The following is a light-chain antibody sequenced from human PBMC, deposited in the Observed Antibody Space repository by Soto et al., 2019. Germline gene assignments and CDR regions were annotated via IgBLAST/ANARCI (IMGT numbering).Light chain of an antibody. V-gene: IGLV2-14*01. CDR2: EVS. CDR1: SSDVGGHNY. CDR3: SSYTISSVV. Sequence: QSVLTQPASVSGSPGQSITISCTGTSSDVGGHNYVSWYQQHPGKAPKLMIYEVSNRPSGVSNRFSGSKSGNTASLTISGLQAEDEADYYCSSYTISSVVFGGGTKLTVL. J-gene: IGLJ2*01.